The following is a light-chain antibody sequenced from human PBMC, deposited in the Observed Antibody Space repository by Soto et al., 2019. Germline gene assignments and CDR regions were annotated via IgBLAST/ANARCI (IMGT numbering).Light chain of an antibody. CDR3: QQYNNYPFT. J-gene: IGKJ3*01. CDR2: DAS. V-gene: IGKV1-5*01. Sequence: DVPMTQSPSTLSASVGDRVTITCRASQWINTWLAWYQQKPGKAPKVLIYDASSLKSGVPSRFSGSGSGTEFTLTISSLQPDDFATYYCQQYNNYPFTFGPGTKVDVK. CDR1: QWINTW.